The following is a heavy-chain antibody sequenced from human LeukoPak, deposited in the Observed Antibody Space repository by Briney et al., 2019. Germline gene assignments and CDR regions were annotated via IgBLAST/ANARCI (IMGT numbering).Heavy chain of an antibody. CDR3: ARGGGGFGDTYNAFDI. J-gene: IGHJ3*02. V-gene: IGHV3-21*01. D-gene: IGHD3-10*01. CDR1: GFTFSSYS. Sequence: GGSLRLSCAASGFTFSSYSMNWVRQAPGKGLEWVSSISSSSSYIYYADSVKGRFTISRDNAKNSLYLQMNSLRAEDTAVYYCARGGGGFGDTYNAFDIWGQGTMVTVSS. CDR2: ISSSSSYI.